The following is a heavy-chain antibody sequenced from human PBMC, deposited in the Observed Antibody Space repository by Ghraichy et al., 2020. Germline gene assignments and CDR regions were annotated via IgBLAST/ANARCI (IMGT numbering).Heavy chain of an antibody. CDR1: SLTTSGVG. CDR2: IYWDDDK. CDR3: ARYYDDSDYNFDL. D-gene: IGHD3-22*01. V-gene: IGHV2-5*02. J-gene: IGHJ2*01. Sequence: SLTTSGVGVGWIRQPPGKALEWLAIIYWDDDKDYSSSLKNRLTITKDTSKNQVVLTMTNMDPVDTATYFCARYYDDSDYNFDLWGRGTLVTVSS.